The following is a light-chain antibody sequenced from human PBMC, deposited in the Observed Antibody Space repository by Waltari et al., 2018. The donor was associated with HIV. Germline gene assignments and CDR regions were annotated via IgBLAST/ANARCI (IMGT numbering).Light chain of an antibody. CDR1: SSAVGAYNY. Sequence: QSALTQPASVSGSPGQSITISCTRTSSAVGAYNYVPWYQHHPGKAPKLIIYEVSNRPSGISNRFAGSKSGNTASLTISGLQAEDEADYYCSSYANANILFGGGTKLTVL. CDR2: EVS. J-gene: IGLJ3*02. V-gene: IGLV2-14*01. CDR3: SSYANANIL.